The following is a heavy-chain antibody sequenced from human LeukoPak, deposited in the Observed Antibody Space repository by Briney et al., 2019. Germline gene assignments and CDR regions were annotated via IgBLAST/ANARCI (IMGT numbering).Heavy chain of an antibody. D-gene: IGHD2-15*01. J-gene: IGHJ1*01. CDR1: GFTFSSYW. Sequence: GGSLRLSCAASGFTFSSYWMSWVRQAPGKGLDWVANIKQDGSEKYYVDSVKGRFTISRDNAKNSLYLQMNSLRAEDTAVYYCARRCSGGSCYPRAEYFQHWGQGTLVTVSS. CDR2: IKQDGSEK. CDR3: ARRCSGGSCYPRAEYFQH. V-gene: IGHV3-7*03.